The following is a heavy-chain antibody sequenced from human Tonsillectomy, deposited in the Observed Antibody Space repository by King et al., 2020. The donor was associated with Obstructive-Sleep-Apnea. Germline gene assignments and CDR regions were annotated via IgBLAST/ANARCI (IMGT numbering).Heavy chain of an antibody. CDR3: ASAHDYGDSHYYYYGMDV. D-gene: IGHD4-17*01. CDR1: GFTFSSYA. V-gene: IGHV3-30*04. J-gene: IGHJ6*02. CDR2: ISYDGSNK. Sequence: HVQLVESGGGVVQPGRSLRLSCAASGFTFSSYAMHWVRQAPGKGLEWVAVISYDGSNKYYADSVKGRFTISRDNSKNTLYLQMNSLRAEDTAVYYCASAHDYGDSHYYYYGMDVWGQGTTVTVSS.